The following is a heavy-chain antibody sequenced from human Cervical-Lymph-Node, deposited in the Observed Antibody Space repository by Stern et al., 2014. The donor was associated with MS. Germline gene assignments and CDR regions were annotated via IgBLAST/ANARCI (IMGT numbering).Heavy chain of an antibody. CDR3: ARHQGGVAAF. J-gene: IGHJ4*02. Sequence: QVQLVQSGAEVKKPGSSVKVSCKASGDTFNNFDIGWGRQAPGQGPEWLGWITPLFGTATYSQRLQDRVPFTADESTSTTYMELSRLISEDTAIYYCARHQGGVAAFWGQGTLVTVSS. D-gene: IGHD6-13*01. CDR2: ITPLFGTA. V-gene: IGHV1-69*01. CDR1: GDTFNNFD.